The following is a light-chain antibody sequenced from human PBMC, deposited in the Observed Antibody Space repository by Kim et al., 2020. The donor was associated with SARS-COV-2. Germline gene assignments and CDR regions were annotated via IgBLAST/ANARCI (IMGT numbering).Light chain of an antibody. J-gene: IGKJ3*01. CDR1: QGISSY. CDR2: AAS. CDR3: QQHNSYLFT. Sequence: SSVGDRVTITCRASQGISSYLAWYQQKPGKAPKLLIYAASTLQTGVPSRFSGSGSGTEFTLTISSLQPEDFAAYYCQQHNSYLFTFGPGTKVDIK. V-gene: IGKV1-9*01.